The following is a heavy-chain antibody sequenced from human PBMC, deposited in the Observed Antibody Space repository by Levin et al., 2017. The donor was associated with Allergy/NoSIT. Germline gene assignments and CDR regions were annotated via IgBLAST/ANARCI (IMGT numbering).Heavy chain of an antibody. CDR2: ISYDGSNK. J-gene: IGHJ4*02. Sequence: PGESLKISCAASGFTFSSYAMHWVRQAPGKGLEWVAVISYDGSNKYYADSVKGRFTISRDNSKNTLYLQMNSLRAEDTAVYYCARGGISRYFDWPFDYWGQGTLVTVSS. CDR3: ARGGISRYFDWPFDY. CDR1: GFTFSSYA. V-gene: IGHV3-30*04. D-gene: IGHD3-9*01.